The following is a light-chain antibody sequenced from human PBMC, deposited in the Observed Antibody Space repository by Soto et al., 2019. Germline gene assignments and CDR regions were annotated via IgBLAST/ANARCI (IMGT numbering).Light chain of an antibody. V-gene: IGLV2-11*01. CDR2: DVT. J-gene: IGLJ3*02. CDR3: CSHSASHSSWV. CDR1: SGNVGGSNY. Sequence: QPVLTHPRSVSGYPGHSVAISCPGTSGNVGGSNYVSWYQQHPGTAPKLLIFDVTKRPSGVPDRFSGSKSGNTASLTISGLQAEDEADYFCCSHSASHSSWVFGGGTNVTVI.